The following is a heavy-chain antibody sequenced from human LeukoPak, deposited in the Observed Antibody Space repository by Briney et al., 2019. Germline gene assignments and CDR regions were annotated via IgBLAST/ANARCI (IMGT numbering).Heavy chain of an antibody. D-gene: IGHD2-2*01. J-gene: IGHJ3*02. Sequence: GRSLRLSCAASGFTFSTYGMHWVRQAPGKGLGWVAVISYDGSNKYYADSVKGRFTISRDNSKNTLYLQMNSLRAEDTAVYYCESPDIVVVPAANGGAFDIWGQGTMVTVSS. CDR3: ESPDIVVVPAANGGAFDI. CDR1: GFTFSTYG. V-gene: IGHV3-30*03. CDR2: ISYDGSNK.